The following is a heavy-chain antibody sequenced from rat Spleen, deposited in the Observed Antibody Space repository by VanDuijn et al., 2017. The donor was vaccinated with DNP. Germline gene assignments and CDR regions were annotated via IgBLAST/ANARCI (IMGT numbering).Heavy chain of an antibody. D-gene: IGHD1-12*02. J-gene: IGHJ3*01. CDR1: GFSLTSYN. V-gene: IGHV2-30*01. Sequence: QVQLKESGPGLVQPSQTLSLTCTVAGFSLTSYNVHWVRQPPGKGLEWMGVIWTGGRSEYNSAFKSRLSITRDTSKSQVFLKMNSLQTEDTATYYCARWDYDGWFAYWGQGTLVTVSS. CDR3: ARWDYDGWFAY. CDR2: IWTGGRS.